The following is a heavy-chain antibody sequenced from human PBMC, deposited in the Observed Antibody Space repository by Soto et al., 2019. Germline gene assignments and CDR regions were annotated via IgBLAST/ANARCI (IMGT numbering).Heavy chain of an antibody. V-gene: IGHV4-30-4*01. D-gene: IGHD4-17*01. J-gene: IGHJ4*02. Sequence: SETLSLTCTVSGDSISSADYYWSWIRQSPGKGLEWIGYISNSGSTGYSPSLKTRLSMSVDRSKNQFTLRLTSVTAADTAVYFCATESGSTYGYFDYWGQGTQVTVSS. CDR3: ATESGSTYGYFDY. CDR2: ISNSGST. CDR1: GDSISSADYY.